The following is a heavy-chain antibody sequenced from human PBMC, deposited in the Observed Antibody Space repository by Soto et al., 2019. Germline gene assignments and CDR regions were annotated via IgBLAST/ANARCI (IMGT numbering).Heavy chain of an antibody. J-gene: IGHJ6*02. CDR2: IYYSGST. CDR1: GGSISSGGYY. CDR3: ARAPRGMIVVVLTLGYYYGMDV. Sequence: QVQLQESGPGLVKPSQTLSLTCTVSGGSISSGGYYWSWIRQHPGKGLEWIGYIYYSGSTYYNPSLKSRVTISVDTSKNQFSLKLSSVTAADTAVYYCARAPRGMIVVVLTLGYYYGMDVWGQGTTVTVSS. D-gene: IGHD3-22*01. V-gene: IGHV4-31*03.